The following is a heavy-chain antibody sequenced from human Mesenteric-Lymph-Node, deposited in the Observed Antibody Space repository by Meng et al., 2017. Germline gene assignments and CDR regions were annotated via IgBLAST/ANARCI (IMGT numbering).Heavy chain of an antibody. D-gene: IGHD2-8*01. CDR1: GGSVSGYY. CDR3: ATRGRYCTNGVCYSYYFDY. CDR2: INHSGST. Sequence: LQQCAHRRVYPSETLSRADAGYGGSVSGYYWSWIRQPPGKGLGRIGQINHSGSTNYNPSLKSRVTISVDTSKNQFSLKLSSVTAAVTAVYYCATRGRYCTNGVCYSYYFDYWGQGTLVTVSS. V-gene: IGHV4-34*01. J-gene: IGHJ4*02.